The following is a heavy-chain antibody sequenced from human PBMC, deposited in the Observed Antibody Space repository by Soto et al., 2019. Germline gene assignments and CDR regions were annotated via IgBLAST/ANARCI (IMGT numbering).Heavy chain of an antibody. D-gene: IGHD3-22*01. V-gene: IGHV3-48*03. CDR1: GFTFSSYE. J-gene: IGHJ6*02. CDR3: ARERAIGYYYYGMDV. CDR2: ISSSGSTI. Sequence: GGSLRLSCADSGFTFSSYEMNWVRQAPGKGLEWVSYISSSGSTIYYADSVKGRFTISRDNAKNSLYLQMNSLRAEDTAVYYCARERAIGYYYYGMDVWGQGTTVTVSS.